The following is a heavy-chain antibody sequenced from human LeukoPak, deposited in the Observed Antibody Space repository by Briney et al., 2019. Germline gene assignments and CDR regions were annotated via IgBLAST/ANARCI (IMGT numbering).Heavy chain of an antibody. D-gene: IGHD2-8*01. CDR3: AKSAGHCSNGICFADYYMDV. CDR2: INCNSGDA. CDR1: GYSFTEHY. J-gene: IGHJ6*03. Sequence: ASVQVSCKASGYSFTEHYIYWVRQAPGQGLEWVGRINCNSGDANSAQKFQGRVTMTRDTSVSTAYMDLSSVTSDDTAVYFCAKSAGHCSNGICFADYYMDVWGRGTTVTVSS. V-gene: IGHV1-2*02.